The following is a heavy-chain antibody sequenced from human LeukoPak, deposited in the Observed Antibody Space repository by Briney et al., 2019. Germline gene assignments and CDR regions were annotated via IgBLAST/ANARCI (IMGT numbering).Heavy chain of an antibody. V-gene: IGHV3-23*01. D-gene: IGHD2-15*01. J-gene: IGHJ4*02. CDR2: ISSSGGST. CDR1: GFTFSSYA. Sequence: GGSLRLSCAASGFTFSSYAMSWVRQAPGKGLEWLSAISSSGGSTYYAGSVQGRFTISRDNSKNTLNLQMNSLRAEDTALYYCARGADDCSSASCYSGWGQGTLVTVSS. CDR3: ARGADDCSSASCYSG.